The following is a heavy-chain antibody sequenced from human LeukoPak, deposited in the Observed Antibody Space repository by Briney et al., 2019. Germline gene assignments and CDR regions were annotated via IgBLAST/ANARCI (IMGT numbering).Heavy chain of an antibody. Sequence: WASVKVSCKASGYTFTGYYMHWVRQAPGQGLEWMGRINPNSGGTNYAQKFQGRVTMTRDTSISTAYMELSRLRSDDTAVYYCARVPLGLWFGENYFDYWGQGTLVTVSS. CDR3: ARVPLGLWFGENYFDY. J-gene: IGHJ4*02. D-gene: IGHD3-10*01. V-gene: IGHV1-2*06. CDR2: INPNSGGT. CDR1: GYTFTGYY.